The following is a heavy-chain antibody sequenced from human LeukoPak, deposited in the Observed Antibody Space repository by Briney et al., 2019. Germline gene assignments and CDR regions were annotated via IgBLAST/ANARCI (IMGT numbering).Heavy chain of an antibody. CDR3: AKELITMIVVVTGFDY. V-gene: IGHV3-66*03. D-gene: IGHD3-22*01. J-gene: IGHJ4*02. Sequence: GGSLRLSCAASGFTVSSNYMSWVRQAPGKGLEWVSVIYSCGSTYYADSVKGRFTISRDNSKNTLYLQMNSLRAEDTAVYYCAKELITMIVVVTGFDYWGQGTLVTVSS. CDR2: IYSCGST. CDR1: GFTVSSNY.